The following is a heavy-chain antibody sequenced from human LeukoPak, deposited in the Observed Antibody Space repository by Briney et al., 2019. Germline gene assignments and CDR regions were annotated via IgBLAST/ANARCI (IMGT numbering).Heavy chain of an antibody. CDR2: FDPHDDET. CDR3: AAFDDSWSGYFPSSPYYYYVDV. V-gene: IGHV1-24*01. J-gene: IGHJ6*03. D-gene: IGHD3-3*01. CDR1: GHTLTALP. Sequence: ASVKVSCKVSGHTLTALPMHWVRQAPGKGLEWMGSFDPHDDETIYARNFLGRVTMTEDTSTNTAFMELTDLRSEDTAVYYCAAFDDSWSGYFPSSPYYYYVDVWGGGTTVTVSS.